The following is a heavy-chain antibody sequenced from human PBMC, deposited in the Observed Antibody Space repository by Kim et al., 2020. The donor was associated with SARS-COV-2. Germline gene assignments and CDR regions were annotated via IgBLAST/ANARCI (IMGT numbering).Heavy chain of an antibody. V-gene: IGHV4-31*02. J-gene: IGHJ6*02. D-gene: IGHD7-27*01. CDR3: ARKTGGYYYGMDV. Sequence: SNPSLKSRVTISVDTSKNQFSLKLSSVTAADTAVYYCARKTGGYYYGMDVWGQGTTVTVSS.